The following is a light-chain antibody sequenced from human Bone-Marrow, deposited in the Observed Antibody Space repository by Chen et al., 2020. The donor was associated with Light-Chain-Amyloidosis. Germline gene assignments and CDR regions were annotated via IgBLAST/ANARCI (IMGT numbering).Light chain of an antibody. Sequence: EIVLTQSPATLSLSPGETATLSCRASQSVFRYLAWYQQVPGQPPRLLIYDASTRATGTPARISGGGSGTDFTLTISSLDPEDFAVYYCQQRSNWPWTFGQGTKVEVK. CDR2: DAS. CDR1: QSVFRY. V-gene: IGKV3-11*01. CDR3: QQRSNWPWT. J-gene: IGKJ1*01.